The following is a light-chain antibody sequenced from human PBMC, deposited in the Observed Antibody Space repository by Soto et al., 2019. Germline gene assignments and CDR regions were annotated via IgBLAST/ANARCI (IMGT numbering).Light chain of an antibody. Sequence: EIVWTQSPATLSLSPGERATRSCRASQSVSSYLAWYQQKPGQAPRLLIYDASNRATGIPARFSGSGSGTDFTLTIISLEPEDFAVYYCQQRSNWPITFGQGTRLEIK. CDR1: QSVSSY. CDR3: QQRSNWPIT. V-gene: IGKV3-11*01. J-gene: IGKJ5*01. CDR2: DAS.